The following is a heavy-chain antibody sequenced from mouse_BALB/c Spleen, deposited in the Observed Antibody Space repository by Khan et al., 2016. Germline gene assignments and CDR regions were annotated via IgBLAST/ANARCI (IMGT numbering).Heavy chain of an antibody. V-gene: IGHV9-3-1*01. CDR3: ARCRYYCGSRRYFDV. J-gene: IGHJ1*01. CDR1: GYTFTNYG. CDR2: INTYSGES. Sequence: QIQLVQSGPELKRPGKTVKISCKASGYTFTNYGINWVKQAPGKGLKWMGWINTYSGESTYADDFKGRFAFSLETSANTASLQINNLKNAEPATYFCARCRYYCGSRRYFDVWGAGTTVTVSS. D-gene: IGHD1-1*01.